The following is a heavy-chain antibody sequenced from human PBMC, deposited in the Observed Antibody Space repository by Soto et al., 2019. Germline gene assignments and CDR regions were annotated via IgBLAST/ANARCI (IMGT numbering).Heavy chain of an antibody. CDR1: GFTFDDYA. CDR3: AKDIGHSGWFQSAEYFQH. CDR2: ISWNSGSI. J-gene: IGHJ1*01. Sequence: GGSLRLSCAASGFTFDDYAMHWVRQAPGKGLEWVSGISWNSGSIGYADSVKGRFTISRDNAKNSLYLQMNSLRAEDTALYYCAKDIGHSGWFQSAEYFQHWGQGTLVTVSS. D-gene: IGHD6-19*01. V-gene: IGHV3-9*01.